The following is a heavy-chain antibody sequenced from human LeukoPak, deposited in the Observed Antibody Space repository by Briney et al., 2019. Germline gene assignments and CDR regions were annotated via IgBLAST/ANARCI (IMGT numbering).Heavy chain of an antibody. CDR2: IYSSGTT. D-gene: IGHD4-17*01. V-gene: IGHV4-59*01. CDR1: GRSISYYY. CDR3: AREDPQTTVPEGMDV. Sequence: SETLSLTCTVSGRSISYYYWSWIRQAPGKGLEWIGYIYSSGTTNYNPSLKSRVTISVDTSKNQFSLQLRSVTAADTAVYYCAREDPQTTVPEGMDVWGQGTTVTVSS. J-gene: IGHJ6*02.